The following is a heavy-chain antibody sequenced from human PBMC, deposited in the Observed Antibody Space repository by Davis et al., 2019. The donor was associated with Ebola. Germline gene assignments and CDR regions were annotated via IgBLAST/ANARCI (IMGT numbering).Heavy chain of an antibody. J-gene: IGHJ4*02. V-gene: IGHV1-46*01. D-gene: IGHD6-19*01. CDR3: AKDPRGAVAGTCYFDY. CDR2: INPSGGST. Sequence: ASVKVSCKASGYTFTSYYMHWVRQAPGQGLEWMGIINPSGGSTSYAQKFQGRVTMTRDTSTSTVYMELSSLRSEDTAVYYCAKDPRGAVAGTCYFDYWGQGTLVTVSS. CDR1: GYTFTSYY.